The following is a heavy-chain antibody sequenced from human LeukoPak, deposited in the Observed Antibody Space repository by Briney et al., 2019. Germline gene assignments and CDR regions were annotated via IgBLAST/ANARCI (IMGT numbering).Heavy chain of an antibody. D-gene: IGHD3-3*01. CDR1: GFTFSSYS. V-gene: IGHV3-48*01. J-gene: IGHJ6*02. CDR2: ISSSSSTI. CDR3: AKEGSYDFWSGYHYYYGMDV. Sequence: GGSLRLSCAASGFTFSSYSMNWVRQAPGKGLEWVSYISSSSSTIYYADSVKGRFTISRDNSKNTLYLQMNSLRAEDTAVYYCAKEGSYDFWSGYHYYYGMDVWGQGTTVTVSS.